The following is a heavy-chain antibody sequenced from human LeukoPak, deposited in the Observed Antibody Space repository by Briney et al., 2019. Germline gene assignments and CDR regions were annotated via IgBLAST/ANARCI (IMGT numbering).Heavy chain of an antibody. V-gene: IGHV4-34*01. J-gene: IGHJ4*02. Sequence: SETLSLTCAVYGGSFSGYYWSWIRQPPGKGLEWIGEINHSGSTNYNPSLKSRVTMSVDTSKNQFSLKLSSVTAADTAVYYCARGRGIAAAGRIDYWGQGTLVTVSS. CDR3: ARGRGIAAAGRIDY. CDR2: INHSGST. CDR1: GGSFSGYY. D-gene: IGHD6-13*01.